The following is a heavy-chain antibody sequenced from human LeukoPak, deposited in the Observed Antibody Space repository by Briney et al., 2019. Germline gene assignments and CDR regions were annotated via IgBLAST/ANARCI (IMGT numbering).Heavy chain of an antibody. J-gene: IGHJ4*02. D-gene: IGHD2-2*02. Sequence: SGGALRLSCAASGFTFSSYWMHWVRQAPGKGLEWVSAISGSGGSTYYADSVKGRFTISRDNSKNTLYLQMNSLRAEDTAVYYCAKDSGCAYDIVVVPAAISCGYFDYWGQGTLVTVSS. CDR1: GFTFSSYW. V-gene: IGHV3-23*01. CDR2: ISGSGGST. CDR3: AKDSGCAYDIVVVPAAISCGYFDY.